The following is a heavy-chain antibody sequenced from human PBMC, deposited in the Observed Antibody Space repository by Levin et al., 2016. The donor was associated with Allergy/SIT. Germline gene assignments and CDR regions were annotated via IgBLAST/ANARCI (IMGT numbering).Heavy chain of an antibody. CDR1: GGSISTSNW. D-gene: IGHD5-12*01. CDR2: IYHTGST. V-gene: IGHV4-4*02. Sequence: SETLSLTCAVSGGSISTSNWWSWVRQPPGKGLEWIGDIYHTGSTNYNTSLKSRVTISVDQSKNDFSLKLSFVTAADTAVYYCTGGTSDVEIKYWGQGTLVTVSS. CDR3: TGGTSDVEIKY. J-gene: IGHJ4*02.